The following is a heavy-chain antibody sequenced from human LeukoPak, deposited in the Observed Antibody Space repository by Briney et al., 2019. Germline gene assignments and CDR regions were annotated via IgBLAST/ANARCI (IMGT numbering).Heavy chain of an antibody. CDR1: GFTFSSYA. CDR2: ISYDGSNK. V-gene: IGHV3-30*04. Sequence: GRSLRLSCAASGFTFSSYAMHWVRQAPGKGLEWVAVISYDGSNKYYADSVKGRFTISRDNSKNTLYLQMNSLRAEDTAVYYCARDSPYYYDSSGNPPFDYWGQGTLVTVSS. CDR3: ARDSPYYYDSSGNPPFDY. D-gene: IGHD3-22*01. J-gene: IGHJ4*02.